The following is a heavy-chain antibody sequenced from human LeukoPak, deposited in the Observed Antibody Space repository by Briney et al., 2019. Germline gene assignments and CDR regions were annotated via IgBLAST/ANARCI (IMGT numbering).Heavy chain of an antibody. V-gene: IGHV4-39*01. CDR3: TRRGDYGRDP. Sequence: NTSETLSLTCTVSGGSISSSTYYWGWIRQPPGEGLEWIGSISYSGNTYYNPSLMSRVTISVDTSKNQFSLKLSSVTAADTAVYYCTRRGDYGRDPWGQGTLVTVSS. CDR2: ISYSGNT. CDR1: GGSISSSTYY. D-gene: IGHD4-17*01. J-gene: IGHJ5*02.